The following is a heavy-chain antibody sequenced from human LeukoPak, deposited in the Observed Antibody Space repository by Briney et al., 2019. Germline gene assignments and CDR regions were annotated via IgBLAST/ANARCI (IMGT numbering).Heavy chain of an antibody. D-gene: IGHD3-10*01. V-gene: IGHV3-33*08. CDR2: IWYDGSKK. Sequence: PGGSLRLSCAASESIFSNYAVTWVRQAPGKGLEWVAVIWYDGSKKYYADSVKGRFTISRDNSKNTLYLQMNSLRAEDTAIYYCAREHVDASGGWGSHFDYWGQGTLVTVSS. CDR3: AREHVDASGGWGSHFDY. J-gene: IGHJ4*02. CDR1: ESIFSNYA.